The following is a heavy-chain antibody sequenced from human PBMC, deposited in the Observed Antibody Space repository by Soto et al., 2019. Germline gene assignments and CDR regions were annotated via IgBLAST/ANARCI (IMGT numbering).Heavy chain of an antibody. V-gene: IGHV1-18*01. CDR2: ISGYNGDT. CDR3: ARDWVGDLAY. D-gene: IGHD4-17*01. CDR1: GYTFTSYG. Sequence: QVQLVQSGGEVNQPGASVKVSCKTSGYTFTSYGISWVRQAPGQGLEWMGWISGYNGDTKYVQKFQGRVTLTTDTSTNTAYMEVRCLRSDDTAVYYCARDWVGDLAYWGQGTLVTVSS. J-gene: IGHJ4*02.